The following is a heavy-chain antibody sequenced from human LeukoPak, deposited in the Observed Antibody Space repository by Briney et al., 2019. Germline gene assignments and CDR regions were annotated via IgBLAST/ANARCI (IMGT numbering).Heavy chain of an antibody. V-gene: IGHV1-24*01. J-gene: IGHJ4*02. CDR3: ATKGVLRLGELSFFDY. CDR1: GYTLTELS. Sequence: ASVKVSCKVSGYTLTELSMHWVRQAPGKGLEWMGGFDPEDGETIYAQKFQGRVTMTEDTSTDTAYMELSSPRSEDTAVYYCATKGVLRLGELSFFDYWGQGTLVTVSS. D-gene: IGHD3-16*02. CDR2: FDPEDGET.